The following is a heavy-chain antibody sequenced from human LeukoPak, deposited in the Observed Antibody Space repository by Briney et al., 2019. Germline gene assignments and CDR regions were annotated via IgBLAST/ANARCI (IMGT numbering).Heavy chain of an antibody. V-gene: IGHV3-21*01. J-gene: IGHJ4*02. CDR3: ARDPNGYYFDY. CDR2: INNSGTRT. D-gene: IGHD3-22*01. CDR1: GITIRNYG. Sequence: GGSLRLSCAASGITIRNYGMTWVRQAPGRGLQWVSSINNSGTRTFYEDSVRGRFTISRDNAKNSLYLQMNSLRAEDTAVYYCARDPNGYYFDYWGQGTLVTVSS.